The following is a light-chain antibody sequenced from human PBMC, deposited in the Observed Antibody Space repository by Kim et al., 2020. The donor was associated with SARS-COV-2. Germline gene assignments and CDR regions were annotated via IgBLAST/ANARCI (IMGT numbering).Light chain of an antibody. Sequence: QSALTQPASVSASPGQSVTISCTGTSSDVGAYDYVSWYQRHPGRAPQLIIFDVSNRPSGVSSRFSGSKSGNTASLTISGLQAEDEADYYCSSYSSGSIYVLLGGGTQLTVL. CDR3: SSYSSGSIYVL. CDR1: SSDVGAYDY. J-gene: IGLJ2*01. V-gene: IGLV2-14*03. CDR2: DVS.